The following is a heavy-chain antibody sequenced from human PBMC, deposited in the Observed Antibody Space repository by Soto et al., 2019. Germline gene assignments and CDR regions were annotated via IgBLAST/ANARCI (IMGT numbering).Heavy chain of an antibody. CDR2: IYYSGST. Sequence: QLQLQESGPGLVKPSETLSLTCTVSGGSISSSSYYWGWIRQPPGKGLEWIGSIYYSGSTYYNPSLKSRVTISVDTSKNQFSLKLSSVTAADTAVYYCARQVSMVRALLDYWGQGTLVTVSS. CDR3: ARQVSMVRALLDY. J-gene: IGHJ4*02. D-gene: IGHD3-10*01. CDR1: GGSISSSSYY. V-gene: IGHV4-39*01.